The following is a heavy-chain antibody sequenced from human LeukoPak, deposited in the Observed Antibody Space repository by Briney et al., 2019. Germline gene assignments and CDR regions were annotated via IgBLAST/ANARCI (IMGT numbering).Heavy chain of an antibody. V-gene: IGHV3-21*01. CDR1: GGSISSNS. Sequence: ETLSLTCTVSGGSISSNSYYWGWIRQPPGKGLEWVSSISSSSSYIYYADSVKGRFTISRDNAKNSLYLQMNSLRAEDTAVYYCARDVSPYGSGSPGVWGQGTLVTVSS. CDR3: ARDVSPYGSGSPGV. D-gene: IGHD3-10*01. J-gene: IGHJ4*02. CDR2: ISSSSSYI.